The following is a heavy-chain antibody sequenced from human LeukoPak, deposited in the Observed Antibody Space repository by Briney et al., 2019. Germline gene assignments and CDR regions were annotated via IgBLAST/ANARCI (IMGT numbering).Heavy chain of an antibody. CDR2: ISGYGAGT. CDR1: GFTFRNYA. V-gene: IGHV3-23*01. J-gene: IGHJ4*02. D-gene: IGHD6-19*01. Sequence: GGSLRLSCAASGFTFRNYAMSWVRQAPGKGLEWVSVISGYGAGTYYADSVKGRFTISRDNSKNTLYLQMNSLRAEDTAVYYCAKESKIAVAEDYFDYWGQGTLVTVSS. CDR3: AKESKIAVAEDYFDY.